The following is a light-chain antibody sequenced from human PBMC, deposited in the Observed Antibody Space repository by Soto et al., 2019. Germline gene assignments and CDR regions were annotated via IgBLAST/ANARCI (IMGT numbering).Light chain of an antibody. CDR3: QQYNSYSLYT. Sequence: DIQMTQSPSTLSASVGDRVTITCRASQSISDWLAWFQLKPGKAPQLLIYDASRLESGVPSRVSGSGSGTELTLTIISLQHDDFATYYCQQYNSYSLYTFGQGTKLEIK. J-gene: IGKJ2*01. V-gene: IGKV1-5*01. CDR2: DAS. CDR1: QSISDW.